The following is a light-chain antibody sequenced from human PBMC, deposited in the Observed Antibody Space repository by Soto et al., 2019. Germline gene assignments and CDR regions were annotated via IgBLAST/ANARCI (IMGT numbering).Light chain of an antibody. CDR3: QSYDSSFRGV. Sequence: QSVLTQPPSVSGAPGQRVTISCTGSSSNIGAEYDVHWYQQLPGTVPKLLIYGNNNRPSGVPDRFSGSKSGTSASLAITGLQAEDEADYYCQSYDSSFRGVFGTGTKVTAL. CDR1: SSNIGAEYD. V-gene: IGLV1-40*01. J-gene: IGLJ1*01. CDR2: GNN.